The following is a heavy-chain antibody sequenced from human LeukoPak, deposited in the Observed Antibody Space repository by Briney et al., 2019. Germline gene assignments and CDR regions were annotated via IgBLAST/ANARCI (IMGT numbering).Heavy chain of an antibody. CDR2: ISSSSSYI. CDR1: GFTFSSYS. Sequence: GGSLRLSCAASGFTFSSYSMNWVRQAPGKGLEWVSSISSSSSYIYYADSVKGRFTISRDNAKNSLYLQMNSLRAEDTAVYYCARDLHGNYADLDYWGQGTLVTVSS. D-gene: IGHD4-17*01. CDR3: ARDLHGNYADLDY. J-gene: IGHJ4*02. V-gene: IGHV3-21*01.